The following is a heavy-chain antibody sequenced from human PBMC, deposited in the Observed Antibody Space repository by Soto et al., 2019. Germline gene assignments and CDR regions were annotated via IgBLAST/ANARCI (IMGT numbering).Heavy chain of an antibody. V-gene: IGHV1-46*01. J-gene: IGHJ6*02. Sequence: QVQLVQSGAEVKKPGASVKVSCKASGYTFTSYYMHWVRQAPGQGLEWMGIINPSGGSTSYAQKFQGRVTMTRETSTSTVFMELSSLRSEDTAVYYCARIRRVGYYGMDVWGQGTTVTVSS. D-gene: IGHD3-10*01. CDR1: GYTFTSYY. CDR3: ARIRRVGYYGMDV. CDR2: INPSGGST.